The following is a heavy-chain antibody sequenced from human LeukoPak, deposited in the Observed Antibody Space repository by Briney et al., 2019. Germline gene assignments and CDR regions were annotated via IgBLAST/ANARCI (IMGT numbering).Heavy chain of an antibody. V-gene: IGHV4-31*03. CDR3: VRETAFYFDS. CDR1: GDFVYNNDHY. CDR2: IYDTRYT. J-gene: IGHJ4*02. D-gene: IGHD3-16*01. Sequence: PSETLSLTCTVSGDFVYNNDHYWGWIRQHPGKGLEWVGFIYDTRYTYYQGSLRRRLTISVDTSKNQVSLKLTSVTAADTAVYYCVRETAFYFDSWGLGTLVTVSS.